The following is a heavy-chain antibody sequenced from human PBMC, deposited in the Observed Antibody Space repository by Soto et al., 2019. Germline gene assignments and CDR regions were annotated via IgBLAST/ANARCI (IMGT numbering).Heavy chain of an antibody. Sequence: QVQLVQSGAEEKKPGASVKVSCKASGYTFTSYAMHWVRQAPGQRLEWIGWINAGNGCTKYSQKFQGRVTITRDTSASTSYMVLSSLRSEDTAVYYCARDRGYSYSYGMDVWGQGTTVTVSS. CDR3: ARDRGYSYSYGMDV. J-gene: IGHJ6*02. CDR2: INAGNGCT. V-gene: IGHV1-3*05. D-gene: IGHD5-18*01. CDR1: GYTFTSYA.